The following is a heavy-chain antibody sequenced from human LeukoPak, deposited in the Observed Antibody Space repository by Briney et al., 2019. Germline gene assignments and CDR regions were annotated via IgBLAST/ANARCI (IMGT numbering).Heavy chain of an antibody. J-gene: IGHJ3*02. V-gene: IGHV5-51*01. D-gene: IGHD5-12*01. CDR3: ARRGVYSGYDEGFDI. Sequence: GEVLKISCNGSCYSITSYWICLGRPLPGKRLEWMWIIYPDESDTRYSPSFQGQVTISADKSITTAYLQWSSLKASDTAMYYCARRGVYSGYDEGFDIWGQGTMVSVSS. CDR2: IYPDESDT. CDR1: CYSITSYW.